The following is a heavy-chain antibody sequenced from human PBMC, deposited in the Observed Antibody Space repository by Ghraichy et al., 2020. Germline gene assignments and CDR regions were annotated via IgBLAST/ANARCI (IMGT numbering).Heavy chain of an antibody. J-gene: IGHJ3*02. CDR1: GFSLSTSGVG. CDR3: ARLEMATRNDAFDI. D-gene: IGHD5-24*01. Sequence: SGPTLVKPTQTLTLTCTFSGFSLSTSGVGVGWIRQPPGKALEWLALIYWDDDKRYSPSLKSRLTITKDTSKNQVVLTMTNMDPVDTATYYCARLEMATRNDAFDIWGQGTMVTVSS. CDR2: IYWDDDK. V-gene: IGHV2-5*02.